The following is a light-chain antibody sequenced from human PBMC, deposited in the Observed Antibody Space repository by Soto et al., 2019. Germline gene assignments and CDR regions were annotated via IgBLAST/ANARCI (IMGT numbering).Light chain of an antibody. J-gene: IGKJ1*01. V-gene: IGKV1-39*01. CDR1: HTISSN. CDR3: LQTYSVPWT. CDR2: AAS. Sequence: DIQMTQSPSSLSASIGDRVTITCRASHTISSNLNWYQQKPGKAPQLLIYAASSVPSGVPPRFSGRGSGTEFTLTVSSLQSEHFATYYCLQTYSVPWTFGHGTKVEIK.